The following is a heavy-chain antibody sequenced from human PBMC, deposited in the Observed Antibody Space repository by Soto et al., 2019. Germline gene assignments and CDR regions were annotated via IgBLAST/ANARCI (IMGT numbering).Heavy chain of an antibody. V-gene: IGHV1-58*02. J-gene: IGHJ4*02. CDR2: IVVGSGNT. CDR1: GGTLSSYD. D-gene: IGHD3-22*01. CDR3: AATYYYDSSGYYLPY. Sequence: SVKVSCKASGGTLSSYDISWVRQARGQRLEWIGWIVVGSGNTNYAQKFQERVTITWDMSTSTAHMELSSLRSEDTALYYCAATYYYDSSGYYLPYWGQGTLVPVSS.